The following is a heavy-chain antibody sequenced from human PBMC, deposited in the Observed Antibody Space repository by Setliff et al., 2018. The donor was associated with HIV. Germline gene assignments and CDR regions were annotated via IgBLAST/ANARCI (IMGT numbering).Heavy chain of an antibody. J-gene: IGHJ5*02. V-gene: IGHV4-59*01. D-gene: IGHD2-15*01. CDR1: GASTSNDY. Sequence: LSLTCTVSGASTSNDYWNWIRQSPGKGLEWIGYISSSGSTNSNPSLKSRVTISVDMSNTQIFLSLTSVTGADTAVYYCARGGASSKYLDPWGQGTLVTVSS. CDR2: ISSSGST. CDR3: ARGGASSKYLDP.